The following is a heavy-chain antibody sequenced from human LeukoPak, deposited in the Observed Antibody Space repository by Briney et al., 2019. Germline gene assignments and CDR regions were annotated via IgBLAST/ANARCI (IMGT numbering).Heavy chain of an antibody. V-gene: IGHV1-69*06. CDR2: IIPIFGTA. CDR3: ATSTSVAGNDY. J-gene: IGHJ4*02. Sequence: SVKVSCKASGGTFSSYAVSWVRQAPGQGLEWMGGIIPIFGTANYAQKFQGRVTMTEDTSTDTAYMELSSLRSEDTAVYYCATSTSVAGNDYWGQGTLVTVSS. D-gene: IGHD6-19*01. CDR1: GGTFSSYA.